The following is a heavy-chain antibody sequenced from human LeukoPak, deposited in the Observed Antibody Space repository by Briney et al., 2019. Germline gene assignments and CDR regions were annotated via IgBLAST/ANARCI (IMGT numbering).Heavy chain of an antibody. V-gene: IGHV3-21*01. Sequence: PGGSLRLSCAASGFTFSSYNMNWVRQAPGKGLEWVSSISSSSIHIYYADSVKGRFTISRDNAKNSLYLQVNSLRAEDTAVYCCARGGGYGDYRYYFDYWGQGTLVTVSS. CDR2: ISSSSIHI. CDR1: GFTFSSYN. J-gene: IGHJ4*02. CDR3: ARGGGYGDYRYYFDY. D-gene: IGHD4-17*01.